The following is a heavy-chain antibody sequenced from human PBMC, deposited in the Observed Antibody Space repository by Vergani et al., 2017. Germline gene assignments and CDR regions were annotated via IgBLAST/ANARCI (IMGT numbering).Heavy chain of an antibody. CDR2: IIPIFGTA. D-gene: IGHD2-15*01. CDR3: ARYIRGSEGYCSGGGCYPPCNWFDP. Sequence: QVQLVQSGAEVKKPGSSVKVSCKASGGTFSSYAISWVRQAPGQGLEWMGGIIPIFGTANYAQKFQGRVTITADESTSTAYMELSSLRSEDTAVYYCARYIRGSEGYCSGGGCYPPCNWFDPWGQGTLVTVSS. CDR1: GGTFSSYA. J-gene: IGHJ5*02. V-gene: IGHV1-69*12.